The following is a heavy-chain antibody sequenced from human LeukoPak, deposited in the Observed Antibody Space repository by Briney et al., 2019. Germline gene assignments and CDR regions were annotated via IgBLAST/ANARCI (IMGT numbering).Heavy chain of an antibody. CDR3: ARGRGIAAAGTFDY. CDR1: GGSFSGYY. Sequence: SETLSLTCAVYGGSFSGYYWSWVRQPPGKGLEWVGEINHSGSTNYNPSLKSRVSISVDTSKNQFSLKLSSVTAADTAVYYCARGRGIAAAGTFDYWGQGTLVTVSS. J-gene: IGHJ4*02. D-gene: IGHD6-13*01. V-gene: IGHV4-34*01. CDR2: INHSGST.